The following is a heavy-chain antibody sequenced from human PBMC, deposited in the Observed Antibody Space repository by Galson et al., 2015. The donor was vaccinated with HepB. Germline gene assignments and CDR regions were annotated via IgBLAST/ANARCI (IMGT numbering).Heavy chain of an antibody. CDR3: ARETFGYSSSWEYYYYYMDV. CDR1: GFSFSSYA. CDR2: IGHDGYAI. V-gene: IGHV3-23*01. Sequence: SLRLSCAASGFSFSSYAMTWVRQAPGKGLEWVSTIGHDGYAIYYADSVKGRFTISRDNSKNTLYLQMNSLRAEDTAVYYCARETFGYSSSWEYYYYYMDVWGKGTTVTVSS. D-gene: IGHD6-13*01. J-gene: IGHJ6*03.